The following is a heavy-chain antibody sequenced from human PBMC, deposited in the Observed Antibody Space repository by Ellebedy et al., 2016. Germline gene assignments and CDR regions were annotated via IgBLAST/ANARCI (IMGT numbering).Heavy chain of an antibody. V-gene: IGHV5-51*01. J-gene: IGHJ3*02. D-gene: IGHD3-22*01. CDR2: IYPGDSDT. Sequence: GESLKISXRGSGYSFTSYWIGWVRQMPGKGLEWMGIIYPGDSDTRYSPSFQGQVTISADKSISTAYLQWSSLKASDTAMYYCAAQGYYDSSTNAFDIWGQGTMVTVSS. CDR1: GYSFTSYW. CDR3: AAQGYYDSSTNAFDI.